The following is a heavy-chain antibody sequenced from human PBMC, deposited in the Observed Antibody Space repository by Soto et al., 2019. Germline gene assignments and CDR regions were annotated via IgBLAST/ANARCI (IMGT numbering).Heavy chain of an antibody. D-gene: IGHD1-26*01. CDR3: ARQRPTDGRWEFANYYGMDV. Sequence: SETLSLTCAVYGGSFSAYYWSWVRQPPGKGLEWIGEIIHSESTKYNPSLKSRVTISVDTSKNQFSLKLSSVTAADTAVYYCARQRPTDGRWEFANYYGMDVWGQGTPVTVAS. CDR2: IIHSEST. J-gene: IGHJ6*02. V-gene: IGHV4-34*12. CDR1: GGSFSAYY.